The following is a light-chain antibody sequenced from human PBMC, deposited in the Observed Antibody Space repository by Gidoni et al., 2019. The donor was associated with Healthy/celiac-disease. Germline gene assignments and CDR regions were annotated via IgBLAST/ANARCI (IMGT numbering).Light chain of an antibody. J-gene: IGKJ4*01. CDR3: QQYYSTPLT. CDR2: WAS. V-gene: IGKV4-1*01. CDR1: QSVLYSSNNKNY. Sequence: DIVMYQSPDSLAVSLGVRATINCKSSQSVLYSSNNKNYLAWYQQKPGQPPKLLIYWASTRESGVPDRFSGSGSGTDFTLTISSLQAEDVAVYYCQQYYSTPLTFGGGTKVEIK.